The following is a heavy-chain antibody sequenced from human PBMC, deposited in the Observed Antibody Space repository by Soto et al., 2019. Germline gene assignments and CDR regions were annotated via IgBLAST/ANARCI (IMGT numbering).Heavy chain of an antibody. CDR3: ARDTYYEFWSGYFDP. Sequence: SVKVSCKTFGGTLPKYALSWVRQAPGQGLEWMGRTIPVHNTANYAQKFQGRLTITADESTSTAYMELSSLRSEDTAVYYCARDTYYEFWSGYFDPWGQGTLVTVSS. D-gene: IGHD3-3*01. CDR2: TIPVHNTA. V-gene: IGHV1-69*11. J-gene: IGHJ5*02. CDR1: GGTLPKYA.